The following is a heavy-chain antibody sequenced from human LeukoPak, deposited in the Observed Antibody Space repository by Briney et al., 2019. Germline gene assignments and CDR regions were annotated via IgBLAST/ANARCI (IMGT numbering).Heavy chain of an antibody. Sequence: GGSLRLSCAASGFTFGSYGMHWVRQAPGKGLEWVAFIRYDGSNKYYADSVKGRFTISRDNSKNTLYLQMNGLRAEDTAVYYCAKAWPDIVVVPAAQAYYYMDVWGKGTTVTVSS. J-gene: IGHJ6*03. CDR2: IRYDGSNK. V-gene: IGHV3-30*02. CDR3: AKAWPDIVVVPAAQAYYYMDV. CDR1: GFTFGSYG. D-gene: IGHD2-2*01.